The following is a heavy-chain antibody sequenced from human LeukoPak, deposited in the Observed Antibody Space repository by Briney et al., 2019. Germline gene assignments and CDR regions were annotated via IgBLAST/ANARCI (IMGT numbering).Heavy chain of an antibody. Sequence: PGGSLRLSCAASGFTFSSYGMHWVRQAPGKGLEWVAFIRYDGSNKYYADSVKGRFTISRDNSKNTLYLQMNSLRAEDTAVYYCAKDELRFLEWLLGYYFDYWGQGTLVTASS. CDR2: IRYDGSNK. CDR1: GFTFSSYG. CDR3: AKDELRFLEWLLGYYFDY. J-gene: IGHJ4*02. D-gene: IGHD3-3*01. V-gene: IGHV3-30*02.